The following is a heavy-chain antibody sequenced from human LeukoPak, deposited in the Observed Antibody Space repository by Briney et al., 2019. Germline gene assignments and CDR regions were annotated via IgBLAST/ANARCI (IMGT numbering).Heavy chain of an antibody. CDR2: INPNSGGT. D-gene: IGHD2-15*01. CDR1: GYTFTGYY. V-gene: IGHV1-2*02. J-gene: IGHJ4*02. Sequence: GASVKVSCKASGYTFTGYYMHWVRQAPGQGLEWMGWINPNSGGTNYAQKFQGRVTMTRDTSTSTVYMELSSLRSEDTAVYYCARDRDGDIVVVVAAMGGYYFDYWGQGTLVTVSS. CDR3: ARDRDGDIVVVVAAMGGYYFDY.